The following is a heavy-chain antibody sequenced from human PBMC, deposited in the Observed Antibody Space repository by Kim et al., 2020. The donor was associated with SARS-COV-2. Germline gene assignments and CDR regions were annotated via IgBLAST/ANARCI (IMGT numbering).Heavy chain of an antibody. V-gene: IGHV3-7*01. Sequence: YYVDSVKGRFTISRDNAKNSLYLQMNSLRAEDTAVYYCARESYYYGLEWYWGQGTLVTVSS. D-gene: IGHD3-10*01. CDR3: ARESYYYGLEWY. J-gene: IGHJ4*02.